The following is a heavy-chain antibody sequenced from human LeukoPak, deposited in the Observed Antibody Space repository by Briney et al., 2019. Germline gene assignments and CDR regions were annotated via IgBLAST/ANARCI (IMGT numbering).Heavy chain of an antibody. J-gene: IGHJ5*02. CDR2: IYYSGST. Sequence: PSETLSLTCTVSGGSISSGGYYWSWIRQHPGKGLEWIGYIYYSGSTYYNPSLKSRVTISVDTSKNQFSLKLSSVTAADTAVYYCARILWFGDNWFDPWGQETLVTVSS. CDR1: GGSISSGGYY. D-gene: IGHD3-10*01. V-gene: IGHV4-31*03. CDR3: ARILWFGDNWFDP.